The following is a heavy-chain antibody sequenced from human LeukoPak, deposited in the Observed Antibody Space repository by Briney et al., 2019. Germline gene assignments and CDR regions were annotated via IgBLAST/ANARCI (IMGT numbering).Heavy chain of an antibody. D-gene: IGHD3-16*02. Sequence: SETLSLTCAVYGGSFSGYYWSWIRQPPGKGLEWVGEINHRGSTNYNPSLKGRVTISVDTSKNQFSLKLSSVTAAEPAVYYCASAMITFGGVIVIPSALDYWGQGTLVTVSS. CDR3: ASAMITFGGVIVIPSALDY. CDR1: GGSFSGYY. J-gene: IGHJ4*02. CDR2: INHRGST. V-gene: IGHV4-34*01.